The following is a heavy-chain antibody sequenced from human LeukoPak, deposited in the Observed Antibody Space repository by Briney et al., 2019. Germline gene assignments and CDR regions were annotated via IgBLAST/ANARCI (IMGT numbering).Heavy chain of an antibody. D-gene: IGHD3-10*01. CDR1: GGSISSGGYY. CDR2: IYYSGST. CDR3: ARGFGNDAFDI. Sequence: SETLSLTCTVSGGSISSGGYYWSWIRQHPGKGLEWIGYIYYSGSTYYNPSLKSRVTISVDTSKNQFSLKLSSVTAADTAVYYRARGFGNDAFDIWGQGTMVTVSS. J-gene: IGHJ3*02. V-gene: IGHV4-31*03.